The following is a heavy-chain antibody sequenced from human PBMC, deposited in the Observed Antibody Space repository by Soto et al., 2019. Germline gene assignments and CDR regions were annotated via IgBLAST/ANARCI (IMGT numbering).Heavy chain of an antibody. J-gene: IGHJ4*02. Sequence: SETLSLTCTVSGGSVSGYFWTWFRQPPGKGLEWIGYISYSGSTNYNSSLKSRVTMSMDTSRNQFSLRLTSVSAADTAVYYCARDGATTGSVYLDYWGQGTLVTVSS. CDR2: ISYSGST. CDR3: ARDGATTGSVYLDY. CDR1: GGSVSGYF. D-gene: IGHD1-1*01. V-gene: IGHV4-59*02.